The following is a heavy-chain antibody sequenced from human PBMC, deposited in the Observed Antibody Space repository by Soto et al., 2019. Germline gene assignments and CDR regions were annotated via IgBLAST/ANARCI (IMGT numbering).Heavy chain of an antibody. Sequence: QVQLQESGPGLVKPSGTLSLTCSVSGGSFTSNNWWTWVRQPPGQGLEWIGEIYRAGSTNYNPSLKSRVTISLDKSDNQFSLKVTSLTAADTAVYYCESRDPGTSVDYWGQGTLVTVSS. CDR3: ESRDPGTSVDY. CDR2: IYRAGST. D-gene: IGHD1-7*01. V-gene: IGHV4-4*02. J-gene: IGHJ4*02. CDR1: GGSFTSNNW.